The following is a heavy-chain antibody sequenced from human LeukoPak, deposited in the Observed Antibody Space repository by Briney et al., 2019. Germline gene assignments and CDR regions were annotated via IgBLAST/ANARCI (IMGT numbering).Heavy chain of an antibody. CDR3: ARLVRTYYYDSSGYYWDY. Sequence: SETLSLTCTVSGDSISSYYWSWIRQPPGKGLEWIGYIYYSGSTNYNPSLKSRVTISVDTSKNQFSLKLSSVTAADTAVYYCARLVRTYYYDSSGYYWDYWGQGTLVTVSS. D-gene: IGHD3-22*01. CDR2: IYYSGST. CDR1: GDSISSYY. J-gene: IGHJ4*02. V-gene: IGHV4-59*08.